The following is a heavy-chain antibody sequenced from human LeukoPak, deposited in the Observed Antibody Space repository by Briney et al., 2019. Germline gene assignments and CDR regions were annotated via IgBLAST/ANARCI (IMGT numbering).Heavy chain of an antibody. CDR1: GFTFNSYA. Sequence: GGSLRLSRAASGFTFNSYAMNWVREAPGKGLGWVSDISGGGGSTYYADSVKGRFTISRDNSKNTLYLQMNSLRAEDTAVYYCAKGRLAGVSDYWGQGTLVTVSS. CDR3: AKGRLAGVSDY. J-gene: IGHJ4*02. D-gene: IGHD7-27*01. CDR2: ISGGGGST. V-gene: IGHV3-23*01.